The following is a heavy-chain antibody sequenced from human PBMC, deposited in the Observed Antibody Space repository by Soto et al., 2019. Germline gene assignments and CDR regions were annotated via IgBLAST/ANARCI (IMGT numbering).Heavy chain of an antibody. CDR1: GFTFSSYA. CDR2: IRGSGDSR. D-gene: IGHD6-19*01. Sequence: GGSLRLSCAASGFTFSSYAMTWVRQAPGKGLEWVSAIRGSGDSRHYVDSVKGRVTISRDNSENTLYLQMNSLRAEDTAVYYSAKDQEYSSGGGGFDYWGQGTLVTVSS. V-gene: IGHV3-23*01. CDR3: AKDQEYSSGGGGFDY. J-gene: IGHJ4*02.